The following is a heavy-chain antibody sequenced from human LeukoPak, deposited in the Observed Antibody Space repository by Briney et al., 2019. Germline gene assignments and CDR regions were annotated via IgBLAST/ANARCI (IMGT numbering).Heavy chain of an antibody. Sequence: GESLKISCKGSGYSFTSYWIGWVRQMPGKGLEWMGIIYPGDSDTRYSPSLQGQVTISADKSISTAYLQWSSLKASDTAMYYCARHGERGYYDSSGYNWFDPWGQGTLVTVSS. D-gene: IGHD3-22*01. CDR3: ARHGERGYYDSSGYNWFDP. CDR1: GYSFTSYW. CDR2: IYPGDSDT. J-gene: IGHJ5*02. V-gene: IGHV5-51*01.